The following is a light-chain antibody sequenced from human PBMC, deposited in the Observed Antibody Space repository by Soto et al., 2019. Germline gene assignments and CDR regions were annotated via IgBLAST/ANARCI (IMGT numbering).Light chain of an antibody. J-gene: IGKJ3*01. Sequence: EIVMTQSPATLSVSPGERATLSCRASQSVSSKLAWYQQKPGQAPRLLIYEASTRATGIPARFSGSGSGTDFTLTISSLQSEDFACYYCQQYEEWPPGEYTFGPGTKVDIK. CDR1: QSVSSK. CDR2: EAS. CDR3: QQYEEWPPGEYT. V-gene: IGKV3-15*01.